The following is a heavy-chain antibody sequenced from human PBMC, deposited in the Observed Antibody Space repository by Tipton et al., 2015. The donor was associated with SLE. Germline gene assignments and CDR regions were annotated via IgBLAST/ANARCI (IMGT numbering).Heavy chain of an antibody. CDR3: ARTMGSAVAGPIDY. Sequence: LRLSCTVSGGSISGGSSHWAWIRQPPGKGLEWIGSLFYTGSTYYNPSIKSRVTISVDTSNDSFSLRLTSVTAANTAVYYCARTMGSAVAGPIDYWGQGTLVTVSS. CDR2: LFYTGST. V-gene: IGHV4-39*07. D-gene: IGHD6-19*01. J-gene: IGHJ4*02. CDR1: GGSISGGSSH.